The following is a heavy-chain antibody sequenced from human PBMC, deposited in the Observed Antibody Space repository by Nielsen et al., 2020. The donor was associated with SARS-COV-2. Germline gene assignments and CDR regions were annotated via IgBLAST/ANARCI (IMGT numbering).Heavy chain of an antibody. CDR1: GFTVSSNY. J-gene: IGHJ6*02. CDR2: IYSGGGT. CDR3: ARGPYTRYGMDV. D-gene: IGHD4-11*01. Sequence: GGSLRLSCAASGFTVSSNYMSWVRQAPGKGLEWVSVIYSGGGTYYADSVKGRFTISRDNSKNTLYLQMNSLRAEDTAVYYCARGPYTRYGMDVWGQGTTVTVSS. V-gene: IGHV3-66*01.